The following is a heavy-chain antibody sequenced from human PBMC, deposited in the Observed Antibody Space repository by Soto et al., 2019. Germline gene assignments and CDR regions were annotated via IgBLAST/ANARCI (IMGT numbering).Heavy chain of an antibody. J-gene: IGHJ6*02. D-gene: IGHD3-3*01. CDR2: IFSNDEK. V-gene: IGHV2-26*01. Sequence: QVTLKESGPVLVKPTETLTLTCTVSGFSFSNARMGVSCIRQPPGKALEWLAHIFSNDEKSYNTSLKSRLTISKDTSKSQVVLTMTNMDPVDTATYYCARDRILEWSPRERGMDVWGQGTTVTVSS. CDR1: GFSFSNARMG. CDR3: ARDRILEWSPRERGMDV.